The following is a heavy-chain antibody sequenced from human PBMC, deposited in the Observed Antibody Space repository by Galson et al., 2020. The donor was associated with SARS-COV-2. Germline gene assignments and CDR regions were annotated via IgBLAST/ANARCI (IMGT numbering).Heavy chain of an antibody. CDR1: GFSLSTSGMC. V-gene: IGHV2-70*01. Sequence: SGPTLVKPTQTLTLTCTFSGFSLSTSGMCVSWIRQPPGKALEWLALIDWDDDKYYSTSLKTRLTISKDTSKNQVVLTMTNMDPVDTATYYCARIPVVPAAYIVAYYYYGMDVWGQGTTVTVSS. D-gene: IGHD2-2*01. CDR3: ARIPVVPAAYIVAYYYYGMDV. CDR2: IDWDDDK. J-gene: IGHJ6*02.